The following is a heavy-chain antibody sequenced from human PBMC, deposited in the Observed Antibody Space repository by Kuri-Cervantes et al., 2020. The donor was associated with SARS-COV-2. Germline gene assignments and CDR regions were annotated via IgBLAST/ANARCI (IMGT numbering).Heavy chain of an antibody. D-gene: IGHD3-10*01. CDR2: ISGSGGST. CDR1: GFTFSSYA. J-gene: IGHJ6*03. CDR3: AKTGAXRDYYMDV. V-gene: IGHV3-23*01. Sequence: GESLKISCAASGFTFSSYAMSWVRQAPGKGLEWVSAISGSGGSTYYADSVKGRFTISRDNSKNTLYLQMNSLRAEDTAVYYCAKTGAXRDYYMDVWGKGTTVTVSS.